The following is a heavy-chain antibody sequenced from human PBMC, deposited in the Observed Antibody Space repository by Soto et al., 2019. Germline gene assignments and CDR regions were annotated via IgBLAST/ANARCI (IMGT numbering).Heavy chain of an antibody. CDR3: AKGAYYDILTGYLRFDY. Sequence: GGSLRLSCAVFGFTVSSIYMSWVRQAPGKGVEGVATIYIDGSTNHADSVKGRFTISRDNSKNTLHLQMNNVRAEDTAVYYCAKGAYYDILTGYLRFDYWGQGTLVTSPQ. V-gene: IGHV3-66*01. CDR2: IYIDGST. J-gene: IGHJ4*02. CDR1: GFTVSSIY. D-gene: IGHD3-9*01.